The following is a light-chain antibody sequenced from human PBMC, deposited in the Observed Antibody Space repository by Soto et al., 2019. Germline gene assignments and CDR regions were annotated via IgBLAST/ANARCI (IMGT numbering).Light chain of an antibody. CDR2: GAS. V-gene: IGKV3-20*01. CDR1: QSVSGSS. Sequence: EMALTQSPGTLSLSPGESATLSGRASQSVSGSSLAWYQQRSGQAPRLXXYGASTRATGIPDRFSGGGSGTDLILTISRLEPEDFAVYDCHQYGSSPPRTFGQGTKVDIK. J-gene: IGKJ1*01. CDR3: HQYGSSPPRT.